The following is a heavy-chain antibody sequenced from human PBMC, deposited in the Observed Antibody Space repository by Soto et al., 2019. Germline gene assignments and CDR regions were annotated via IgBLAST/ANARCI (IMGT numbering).Heavy chain of an antibody. D-gene: IGHD3-16*01. CDR2: INSDGSST. V-gene: IGHV3-74*01. Sequence: GGSLRLSCAASGFTFSSYWMHWVRQAPGKGLGWVSRINSDGSSTSYADSVKGRFTISRDNAKNTLYLQMNSLRAEDTAVYYCARGYDYAPNDYWGQGTLVTVSS. CDR1: GFTFSSYW. CDR3: ARGYDYAPNDY. J-gene: IGHJ4*02.